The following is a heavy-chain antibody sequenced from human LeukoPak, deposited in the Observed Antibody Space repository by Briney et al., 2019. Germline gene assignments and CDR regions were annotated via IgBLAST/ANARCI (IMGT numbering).Heavy chain of an antibody. CDR2: ISSSSSYI. CDR3: ASPDDSSGWYYFDY. V-gene: IGHV3-21*01. Sequence: PGGSLRLSCAASGFTFSSYAMSWVRQAPGKGLEWVSSISSSSSYIYYADSVKGRFTISRDNAKNSLYLQMNSLRAEDTAVYYCASPDDSSGWYYFDYWGQGTLVTVSS. CDR1: GFTFSSYA. D-gene: IGHD6-19*01. J-gene: IGHJ4*02.